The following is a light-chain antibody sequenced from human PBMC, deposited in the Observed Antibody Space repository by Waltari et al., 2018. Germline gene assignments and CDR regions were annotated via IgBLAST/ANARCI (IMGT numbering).Light chain of an antibody. CDR2: KAS. J-gene: IGKJ3*01. V-gene: IGKV1-12*01. Sequence: DIQMTQSPSSLSASVGDTVTITCRASQSISSWLAWYQQKPGKAPKLLIYKASSLQSGVPSRFSGSGSGTDFTLTISSLQPEDFATYYCLQYSSSPPFTFGPGTKLDIK. CDR1: QSISSW. CDR3: LQYSSSPPFT.